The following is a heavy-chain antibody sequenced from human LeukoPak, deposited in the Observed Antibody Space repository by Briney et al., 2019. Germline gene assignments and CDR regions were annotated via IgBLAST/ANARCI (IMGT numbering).Heavy chain of an antibody. D-gene: IGHD3-22*01. V-gene: IGHV3-30*04. J-gene: IGHJ4*02. Sequence: GGSLRLSCAASGFTFSSYAMHWVRQAPGKGLEWVAVIADDGSNKYYADSVKGRFTISRDNSKNTLYLQMNSLRAEDTAVYYCARGRDYYDSSGYYPVNFDYWGQGTLVTVSS. CDR1: GFTFSSYA. CDR2: IADDGSNK. CDR3: ARGRDYYDSSGYYPVNFDY.